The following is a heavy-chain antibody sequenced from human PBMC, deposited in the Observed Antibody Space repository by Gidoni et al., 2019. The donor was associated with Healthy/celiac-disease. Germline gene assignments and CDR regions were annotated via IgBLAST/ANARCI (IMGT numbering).Heavy chain of an antibody. D-gene: IGHD3-22*01. CDR1: GGTFSSYA. Sequence: QVQLVQSGAEVKKPGSSVQVSCDGLRRGGTFSSYAISWVRQAPGQGLEWMGGIIPIFGTANYAQKFQGRVTIPADKSTSTAYMELSSLRSEDTAVYYCARDRYDSSGYYCWGQGTLVTVSS. J-gene: IGHJ4*02. V-gene: IGHV1-69*06. CDR3: ARDRYDSSGYYC. CDR2: IIPIFGTA.